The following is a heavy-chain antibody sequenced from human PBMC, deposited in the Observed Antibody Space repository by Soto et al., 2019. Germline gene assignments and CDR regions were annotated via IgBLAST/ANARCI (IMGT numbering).Heavy chain of an antibody. J-gene: IGHJ6*02. CDR2: ISPYDDKT. D-gene: IGHD3-16*01. Sequence: KGDCKTAGYALSVYRIAWRRNKKGQGLEWMGWISPYDDKTIYAQTFQGRVTLTADRSTGTVYLDLRSLKSNDTAVYYCARGGYYDNVWGKLSHYGLAKWGQGTSVTVSS. CDR3: ARGGYYDNVWGKLSHYGLAK. CDR1: GYALSVYR. V-gene: IGHV1-18*01.